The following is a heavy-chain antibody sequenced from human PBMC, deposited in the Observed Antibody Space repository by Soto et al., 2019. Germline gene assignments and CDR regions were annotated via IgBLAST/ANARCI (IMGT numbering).Heavy chain of an antibody. D-gene: IGHD3-9*01. Sequence: SETLSLTCTVSGGSISSGGYYWSWIRQHPGKGLEWIGYIYYSGSTYYNPSLKSRVTISVDTSKNQFSLKLSSVTAADTAVYYCARAQKYYDILTGYYCGAFDIWGQGTMVTRLL. CDR3: ARAQKYYDILTGYYCGAFDI. CDR2: IYYSGST. CDR1: GGSISSGGYY. V-gene: IGHV4-31*03. J-gene: IGHJ3*02.